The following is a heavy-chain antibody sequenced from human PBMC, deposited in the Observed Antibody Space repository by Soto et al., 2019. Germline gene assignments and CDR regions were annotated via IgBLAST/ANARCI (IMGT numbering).Heavy chain of an antibody. CDR2: ISGSGGST. CDR3: AKFRRWSQKWFDP. J-gene: IGHJ5*02. V-gene: IGHV3-23*01. D-gene: IGHD2-15*01. CDR1: GFTFSSYA. Sequence: EVQLLESGGGLVQPGGSLRLSCAASGFTFSSYAMSWVRQAPGKGLAWVSAISGSGGSTYYADSVKGRFTISRDNTKHRLYLQMSSLRAGETAVYYFAKFRRWSQKWFDPWGQGTLVTVSS.